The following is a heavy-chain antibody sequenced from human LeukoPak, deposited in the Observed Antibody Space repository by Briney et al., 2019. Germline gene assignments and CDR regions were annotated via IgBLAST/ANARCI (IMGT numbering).Heavy chain of an antibody. CDR1: GFTFGDYA. J-gene: IGHJ4*02. D-gene: IGHD6-19*01. V-gene: IGHV3-23*01. Sequence: GGSLRLSCTASGFTFGDYAMTWVRQAPGKGLEWVSPISGSGGSPYYADSVKGRFTISRDNSKNTLYLQMNSLRAEDTAVYYCAKAGAGYSSGWFFDYWGQGTLVTVSS. CDR2: ISGSGGSP. CDR3: AKAGAGYSSGWFFDY.